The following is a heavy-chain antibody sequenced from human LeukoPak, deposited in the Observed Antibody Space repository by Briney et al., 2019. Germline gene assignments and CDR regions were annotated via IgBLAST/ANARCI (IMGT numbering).Heavy chain of an antibody. D-gene: IGHD3-22*01. CDR3: ARVWSYYYDSSGYYLGYYFDY. Sequence: SETLSLTCTVSGGSISSYYWSWIRQPPGKGLEWIGSIYHSGSTYYNPSLKSRVTISVDTSKNQFSLKLSSVTAADTAVYYCARVWSYYYDSSGYYLGYYFDYWGQGTLVTVSS. CDR1: GGSISSYY. CDR2: IYHSGST. V-gene: IGHV4-59*08. J-gene: IGHJ4*02.